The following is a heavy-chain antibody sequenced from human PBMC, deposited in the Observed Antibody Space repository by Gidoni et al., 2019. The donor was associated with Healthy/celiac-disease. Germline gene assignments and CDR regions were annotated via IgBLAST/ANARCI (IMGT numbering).Heavy chain of an antibody. J-gene: IGHJ4*02. Sequence: EVQLVESGGGLVQPGGSLRLSCSASGSSFRSYWLSWVRQAPWTGLEWVANSTQDWSERYYVDYVKGRFTSSRDNAKNSLYLQMNSLRAEDTAVYYCARDTNGWGIQLWSYYFDYWGQGTLVTVSS. CDR3: ARDTNGWGIQLWSYYFDY. V-gene: IGHV3-7*01. CDR2: STQDWSER. D-gene: IGHD5-18*01. CDR1: GSSFRSYW.